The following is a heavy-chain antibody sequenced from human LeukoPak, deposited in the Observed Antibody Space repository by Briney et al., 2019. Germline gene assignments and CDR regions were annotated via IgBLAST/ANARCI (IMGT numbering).Heavy chain of an antibody. D-gene: IGHD1-7*01. CDR3: ARSVNWNYDY. V-gene: IGHV4-30-2*01. CDR2: IYHSGST. CDR1: GGSISSGGYY. J-gene: IGHJ4*02. Sequence: PSETLSLTCTVSGGSISSGGYYWSWIRQPPGKGLEWIGYIYHSGSTYYNPSLKSRVTISVDRSKNQFSLKLSSVTAADTAVYYCARSVNWNYDYWGQGTLVTVSS.